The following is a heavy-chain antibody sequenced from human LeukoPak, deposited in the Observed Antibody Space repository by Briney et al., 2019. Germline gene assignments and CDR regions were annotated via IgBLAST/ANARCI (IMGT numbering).Heavy chain of an antibody. D-gene: IGHD1-1*01. V-gene: IGHV4-59*01. Sequence: SETLSLTCTVSGGSISSYYWSWIRQPPGKGLEWIGYIYYSGSTNYNPSLKSRVTISVDTSKNQFSLKLSSVTAAVTAVYYCARARTTGTTGYYGMDVWGQGTTVTVSS. CDR1: GGSISSYY. J-gene: IGHJ6*02. CDR3: ARARTTGTTGYYGMDV. CDR2: IYYSGST.